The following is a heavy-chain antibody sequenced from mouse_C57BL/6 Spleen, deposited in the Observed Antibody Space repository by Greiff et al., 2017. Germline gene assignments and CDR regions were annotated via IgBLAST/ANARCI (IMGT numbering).Heavy chain of an antibody. CDR2: INPNNGGT. CDR1: GYKFTDYY. J-gene: IGHJ2*01. Sequence: VQLQQSGPELVKPGASVKISCKASGYKFTDYYMNWVKQSHGKSLEWIGDINPNNGGTSYNQKFKGKATLTVDKYSSTAYMELRSLTSEDSAVYYCARGISIYYYGSSLDYWGQGTTLTVSS. V-gene: IGHV1-26*01. CDR3: ARGISIYYYGSSLDY. D-gene: IGHD1-1*01.